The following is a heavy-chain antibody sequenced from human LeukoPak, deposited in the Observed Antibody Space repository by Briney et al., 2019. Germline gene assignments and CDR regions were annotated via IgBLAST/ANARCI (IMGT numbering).Heavy chain of an antibody. J-gene: IGHJ4*02. CDR2: IYSGGST. Sequence: PGGSLRLSCAASGFTVSSNYMSWVRQAPGKGLEWVSVIYSGGSTYYADSVKGRFTISRHNSKNTLYLQMNSLRAEDTAVYYCARNYDILTGYSNFDYWGQGTLVTVSS. V-gene: IGHV3-53*04. D-gene: IGHD3-9*01. CDR1: GFTVSSNY. CDR3: ARNYDILTGYSNFDY.